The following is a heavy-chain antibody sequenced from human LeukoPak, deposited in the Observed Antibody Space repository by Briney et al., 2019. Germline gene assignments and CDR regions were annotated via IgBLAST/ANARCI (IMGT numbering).Heavy chain of an antibody. CDR2: IYHSGTA. V-gene: IGHV4-4*02. Sequence: PSETLSLTCAVSGASIISTNWWSWVRQPPGKGLEWIGEIYHSGTADYNPSLKSRVFMSVDKSKNQFSMRLSSVTAADTAMYYCARGYENGHLDYWGQGTQVTVSS. D-gene: IGHD2-2*01. CDR3: ARGYENGHLDY. CDR1: GASIISTNW. J-gene: IGHJ4*02.